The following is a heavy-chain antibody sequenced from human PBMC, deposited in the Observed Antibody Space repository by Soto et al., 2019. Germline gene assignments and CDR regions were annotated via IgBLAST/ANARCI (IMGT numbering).Heavy chain of an antibody. J-gene: IGHJ6*02. V-gene: IGHV1-18*01. CDR1: GYTFTSYG. CDR2: ISAYNGNT. Sequence: QVQLVQSGAEVKKPGASVKVSCKASGYTFTSYGISWVRQAPGQGLEWMGWISAYNGNTNYAQKLQGRVTMTTDTSTSPVYMELRSLRSDDTAVYYCARSSPQVTRLRYDYYCMEVWGQGTTVTVSS. CDR3: ARSSPQVTRLRYDYYCMEV. D-gene: IGHD2-21*02.